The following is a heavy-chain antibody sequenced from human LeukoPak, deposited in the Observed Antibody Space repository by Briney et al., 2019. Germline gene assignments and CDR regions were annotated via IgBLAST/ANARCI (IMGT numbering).Heavy chain of an antibody. CDR3: ARGPAGVLVFDY. CDR2: MNPNSGNT. J-gene: IGHJ4*02. V-gene: IGHV1-8*01. CDR1: GYTFTSYD. Sequence: ASVKVSCKASGYTFTSYDINWVRQATGQGLEWMGWMNPNSGNTGYAQKFQGRVTMTRNTSISTAYMELSSLRSEDTAVYYCARGPAGVLVFDYWGQGTLVTVSS. D-gene: IGHD3-3*01.